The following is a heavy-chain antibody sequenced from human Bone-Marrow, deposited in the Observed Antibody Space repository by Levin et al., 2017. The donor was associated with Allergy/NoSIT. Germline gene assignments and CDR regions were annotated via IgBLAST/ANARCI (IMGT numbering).Heavy chain of an antibody. J-gene: IGHJ4*02. Sequence: SCAASGFTFSAYAMAWVRQAPEKGLEWVATISGSGDTTSYADSVKGRFTISRDNSKNTIYLRMSSVRAEDTALYYCARRPCTGGSCYSDYWGQGTLVTVSS. D-gene: IGHD2-8*02. CDR2: ISGSGDTT. CDR3: ARRPCTGGSCYSDY. V-gene: IGHV3-23*01. CDR1: GFTFSAYA.